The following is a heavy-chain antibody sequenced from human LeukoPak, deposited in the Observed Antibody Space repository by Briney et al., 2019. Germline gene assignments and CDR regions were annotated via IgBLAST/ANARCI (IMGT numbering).Heavy chain of an antibody. CDR2: ISWNSGSI. J-gene: IGHJ4*02. CDR3: AKDSSDSTWPQFDY. V-gene: IGHV3-9*01. Sequence: GGSLRLSCAASGFTFDDYAMHWVRQAPGKGLEWVSGISWNSGSIGYADSVKGRFTISRDNAKNSLYLQMNSLRAEDTALYYCAKDSSDSTWPQFDYWGQGTLVTVSS. CDR1: GFTFDDYA. D-gene: IGHD3-22*01.